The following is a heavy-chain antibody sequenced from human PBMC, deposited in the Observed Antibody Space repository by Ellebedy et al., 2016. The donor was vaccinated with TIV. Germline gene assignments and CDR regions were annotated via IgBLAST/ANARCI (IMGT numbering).Heavy chain of an antibody. CDR3: ARVRRTGSNGDGLDI. CDR2: ISYDGKNK. V-gene: IGHV3-30*01. D-gene: IGHD1-1*01. CDR1: GFIVSTNH. J-gene: IGHJ3*02. Sequence: GESLKISCTASGFIVSTNHMSWVRQAPGKGLEWVAVISYDGKNKYNADSVKDRFTISRDNSKNTVDLQMNSLRGEDTAVYYCARVRRTGSNGDGLDIWGQGTTVTVSS.